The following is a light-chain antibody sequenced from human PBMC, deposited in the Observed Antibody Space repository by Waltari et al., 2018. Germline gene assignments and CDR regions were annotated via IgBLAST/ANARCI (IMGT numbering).Light chain of an antibody. V-gene: IGKV3-20*01. Sequence: EIVLTQSPGTLSLSPGERATLSCRASQSVHTGYLAWYQQKPGQAPRLLIYGTYNRATGIPDRFSGSGSGTDFTLTISRLEPEDFAVYYCQQYGGLPPWTFGQGTKVEIK. CDR2: GTY. CDR3: QQYGGLPPWT. CDR1: QSVHTGY. J-gene: IGKJ1*01.